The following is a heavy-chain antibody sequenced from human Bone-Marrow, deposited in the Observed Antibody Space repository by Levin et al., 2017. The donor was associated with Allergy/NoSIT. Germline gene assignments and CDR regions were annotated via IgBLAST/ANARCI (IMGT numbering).Heavy chain of an antibody. CDR1: GYTFTGYY. J-gene: IGHJ4*02. CDR3: ARDLRYRLLPRITGTRALGY. Sequence: ASVKVSCKASGYTFTGYYMHWVRQAPGQGLEWMGRINPNSGGTNYAQKFQGRVTMTRDTSISTAYMELSRLRSDDTAVYYCARDLRYRLLPRITGTRALGYWGQGTLVTVSS. V-gene: IGHV1-2*06. D-gene: IGHD1-20*01. CDR2: INPNSGGT.